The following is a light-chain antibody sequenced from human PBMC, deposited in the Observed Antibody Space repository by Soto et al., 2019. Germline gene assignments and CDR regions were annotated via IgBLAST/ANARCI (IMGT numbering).Light chain of an antibody. CDR2: GIS. CDR3: QQYLEWPLT. V-gene: IGKV3-15*01. CDR1: QSLATN. Sequence: EIVMTQSPVTLSVSPGERVTLSCRASQSLATNLAWYQQKPGQTPRLVLYGISARASGIPGRFSGSGFGTDFTLTISSLQPEDSAVYYCQQYLEWPLTFGGGTKVEI. J-gene: IGKJ4*01.